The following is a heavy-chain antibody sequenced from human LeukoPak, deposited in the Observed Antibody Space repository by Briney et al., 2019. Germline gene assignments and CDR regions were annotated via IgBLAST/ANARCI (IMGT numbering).Heavy chain of an antibody. J-gene: IGHJ6*02. CDR3: ARDTLSSGYYKTSAYGMDG. V-gene: IGHV4-30-2*01. CDR1: GGSISSGGYY. D-gene: IGHD3-22*01. Sequence: SETLSLTCTVSGGSISSGGYYWSWIRQPPGKGLEWIGYIYHSGSTYYNPSLKSRVTISVDRSKNQFSLKLSSVTAADTAVYYCARDTLSSGYYKTSAYGMDGWGQGTTVTVSS. CDR2: IYHSGST.